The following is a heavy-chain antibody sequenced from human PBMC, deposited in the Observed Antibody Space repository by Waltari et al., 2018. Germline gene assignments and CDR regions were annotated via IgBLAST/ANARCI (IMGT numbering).Heavy chain of an antibody. CDR2: IIPIFGTA. CDR3: ARDKGIAAAGTNYYYGMDV. V-gene: IGHV1-69*05. Sequence: QVQLVQSGAEVKKPGSSVKVSCKASGGTFSSYAISWVRQAPGQGLEWMGGIIPIFGTANYAQKFQGRVTITTDESTSTAYMELSSLRSEDTAVYYCARDKGIAAAGTNYYYGMDVWGQGTMVTVSS. CDR1: GGTFSSYA. D-gene: IGHD6-13*01. J-gene: IGHJ6*02.